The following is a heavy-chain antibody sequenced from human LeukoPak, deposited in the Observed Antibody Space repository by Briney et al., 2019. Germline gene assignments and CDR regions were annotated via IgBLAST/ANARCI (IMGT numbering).Heavy chain of an antibody. J-gene: IGHJ5*02. Sequence: GESLKISCKGSGYSFITYWIGWVRHMPGKGLEWMGIIYPGDSDTRYSPSFQGQVTISADKSISTAYLQWSSLKASDTAMYYCARQRGITIFGVALGGFDPWGQGTLVTVSS. D-gene: IGHD3-3*01. CDR2: IYPGDSDT. CDR1: GYSFITYW. V-gene: IGHV5-51*01. CDR3: ARQRGITIFGVALGGFDP.